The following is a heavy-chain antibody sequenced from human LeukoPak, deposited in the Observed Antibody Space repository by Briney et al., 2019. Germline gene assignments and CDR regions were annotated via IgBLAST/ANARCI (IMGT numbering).Heavy chain of an antibody. Sequence: QPGGSLRLSCAASGFTFSSYGMHWVRQAPGKGLEWVAVIWYDGSNKYYVDSVQGRFTISRDNSKNTLYLQMSSLRAEDTAVYYCARGDYYDSSGYYFPDAFDIWGQGTMVTVSS. CDR2: IWYDGSNK. D-gene: IGHD3-22*01. J-gene: IGHJ3*02. CDR3: ARGDYYDSSGYYFPDAFDI. CDR1: GFTFSSYG. V-gene: IGHV3-33*01.